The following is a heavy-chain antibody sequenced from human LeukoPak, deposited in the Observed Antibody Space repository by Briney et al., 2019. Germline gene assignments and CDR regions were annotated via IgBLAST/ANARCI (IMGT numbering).Heavy chain of an antibody. CDR3: AKDKIVGDGRWDFDY. Sequence: TGGSLRLSCVGSGFIFSSYAVSWVRQAPGMGLEWVSGMTGSAATYYADSVKGRFVISRDSSKNTVYLQMNSLRAEDTALYFCAKDKIVGDGRWDFDYWGQGTLVTVSS. V-gene: IGHV3-23*01. D-gene: IGHD3-10*01. CDR2: MTGSAAT. J-gene: IGHJ4*02. CDR1: GFIFSSYA.